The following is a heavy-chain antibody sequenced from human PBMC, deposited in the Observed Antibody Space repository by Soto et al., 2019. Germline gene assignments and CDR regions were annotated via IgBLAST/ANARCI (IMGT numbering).Heavy chain of an antibody. V-gene: IGHV3-23*01. CDR1: GFTFSSYA. CDR3: ARRSSGWYFDY. CDR2: IGGSGGST. J-gene: IGHJ4*02. Sequence: EVQLLESGGGLVQPGGSLRLSCAASGFTFSSYAMSWVRQAPGKGLEWVSAIGGSGGSTYYADSVKGRFTTSRDNANNTLYLQMNSLRAEDTAVYYCARRSSGWYFDYWGQATLVTVSS. D-gene: IGHD6-19*01.